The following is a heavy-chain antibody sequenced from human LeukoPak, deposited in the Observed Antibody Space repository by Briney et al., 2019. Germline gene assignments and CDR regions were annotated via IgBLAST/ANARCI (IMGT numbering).Heavy chain of an antibody. D-gene: IGHD1-1*01. CDR1: GGSISSGSYY. J-gene: IGHJ6*03. CDR3: ARTVKRYYYYYYMDV. V-gene: IGHV4-61*02. CDR2: IYTSGST. Sequence: SETLSLTCSVSGGSISSGSYYWSWIRQPTGKGLEWIGRIYTSGSTNYNPSLKSRVTISVDTSKNQFSLKLSSVTAADTAVYYCARTVKRYYYYYYMDVWGKGTTVTVSS.